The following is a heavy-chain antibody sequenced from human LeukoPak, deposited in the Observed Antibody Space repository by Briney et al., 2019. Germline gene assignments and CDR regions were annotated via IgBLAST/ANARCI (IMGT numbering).Heavy chain of an antibody. V-gene: IGHV3-21*01. J-gene: IGHJ4*02. Sequence: GSLRLSCAASGFTFSSYSMNWVRQAPGKGLEWVSSISSSSSYIYYADSVKGRFTISRDNAKNSLYLQMNSLRAEDTAVYYCASLRLNYYGSDFDYWGQGTLVTVSS. CDR3: ASLRLNYYGSDFDY. CDR2: ISSSSSYI. D-gene: IGHD3-10*01. CDR1: GFTFSSYS.